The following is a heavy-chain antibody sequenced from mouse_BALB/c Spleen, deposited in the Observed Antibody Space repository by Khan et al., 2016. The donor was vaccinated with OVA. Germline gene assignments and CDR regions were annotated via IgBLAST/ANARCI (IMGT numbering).Heavy chain of an antibody. D-gene: IGHD2-4*01. V-gene: IGHV2-9*02. J-gene: IGHJ2*01. CDR1: GFSLTSYG. CDR3: ARDRGYDFEYFDY. Sequence: QVQLKESGPGLVAPSQSLSITCTVSGFSLTSYGVHWVRQPPGKGLEWLGVIWSGGSTNYNSALMSRLSVSKDNSKSQVFLKMNSLQTDDTAMYYSARDRGYDFEYFDYWGQGTTLTVSS. CDR2: IWSGGST.